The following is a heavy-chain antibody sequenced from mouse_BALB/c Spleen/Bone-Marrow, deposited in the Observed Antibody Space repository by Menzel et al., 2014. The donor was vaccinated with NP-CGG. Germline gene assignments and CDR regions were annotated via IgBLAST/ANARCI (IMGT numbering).Heavy chain of an antibody. CDR3: AREGTGTGWYFDV. J-gene: IGHJ1*01. CDR2: IYPGNGGS. D-gene: IGHD4-1*01. V-gene: IGHV1-83*01. Sequence: VQLQQSGPELVKPGTSVKMSCKASGYTFTDFVISWVKQKTGQGLEWIGEIYPGNGGSYYNERFKGKATLTADKSSNTAYMQLSSLTSEDSAVYFCAREGTGTGWYFDVWGAGTTVTVSS. CDR1: GYTFTDFV.